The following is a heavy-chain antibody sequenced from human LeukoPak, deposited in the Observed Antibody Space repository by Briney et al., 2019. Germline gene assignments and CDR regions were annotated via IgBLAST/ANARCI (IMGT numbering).Heavy chain of an antibody. Sequence: ASVKVSSKASGYTFTSYYMHWVRQAPGQGLEWMGIINPSGGSTSYAQKFQGRVTMTRDTSTSTVYMELSSLRSEDTAVYYCARDGPRGWRYDFDLPYYYYYMDVWGEGTTVTVSS. CDR3: ARDGPRGWRYDFDLPYYYYYMDV. D-gene: IGHD3-3*01. CDR2: INPSGGST. J-gene: IGHJ6*03. V-gene: IGHV1-46*01. CDR1: GYTFTSYY.